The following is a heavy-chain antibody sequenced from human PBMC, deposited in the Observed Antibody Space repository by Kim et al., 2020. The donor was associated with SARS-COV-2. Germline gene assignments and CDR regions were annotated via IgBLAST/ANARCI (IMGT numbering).Heavy chain of an antibody. CDR2: IWSSGVVT. J-gene: IGHJ4*02. CDR3: AKGHGWSAGDF. CDR1: GFTFSHFG. Sequence: GGSLRLSCAASGFTFSHFGMRWVRRAPGMGLEWVSHIWSSGVVTFYAETVKGRFIISRDNSKNTLYLQMNSLRAEDTAIYYCAKGHGWSAGDFWGQGTLGTVSS. D-gene: IGHD6-13*01. V-gene: IGHV3-33*06.